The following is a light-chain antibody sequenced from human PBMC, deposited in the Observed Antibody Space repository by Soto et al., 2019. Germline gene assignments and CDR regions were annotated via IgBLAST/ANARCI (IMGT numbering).Light chain of an antibody. CDR2: GAS. Sequence: DIQLTQSPSFLSASVGDRVTITCLASQGISSYLAWYQKPPGKAPKLLLYGASTLQRGVSSRFSGSGSGAEFSLTISSLQPEDFATYYCQHVNTYPRTCGQGTELEVK. CDR3: QHVNTYPRT. V-gene: IGKV1-9*01. CDR1: QGISSY. J-gene: IGKJ2*01.